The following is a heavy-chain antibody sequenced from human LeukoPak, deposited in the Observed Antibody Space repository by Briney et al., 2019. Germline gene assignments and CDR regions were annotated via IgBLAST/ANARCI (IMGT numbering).Heavy chain of an antibody. V-gene: IGHV1-69*13. CDR1: GYTFTSYA. Sequence: SVKVSCKASGYTFTSYAMNWVRQAPGQGLEWMGGIIPIFGTANYAQKFQGRVTITADESTSTAYMELSSLRSEDTAVYYCARAPYYYDSSGPFDYWGQGTLVTVSS. D-gene: IGHD3-22*01. CDR3: ARAPYYYDSSGPFDY. CDR2: IIPIFGTA. J-gene: IGHJ4*02.